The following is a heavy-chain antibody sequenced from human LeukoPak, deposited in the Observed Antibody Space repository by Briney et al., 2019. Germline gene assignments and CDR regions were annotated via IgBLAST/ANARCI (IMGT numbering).Heavy chain of an antibody. CDR1: GGSISDHY. V-gene: IGHV4-4*07. Sequence: SETLSLTCTVSGGSISDHYWTWIRQPAGKGLEWIGRIYTTGSTNYNPSLKSRVTMSVDTSKNQFSLRLSSVTAADTAFYYCARVSPVTDSSNIDFWGQGTLVTVSS. J-gene: IGHJ4*02. D-gene: IGHD6-13*01. CDR2: IYTTGST. CDR3: ARVSPVTDSSNIDF.